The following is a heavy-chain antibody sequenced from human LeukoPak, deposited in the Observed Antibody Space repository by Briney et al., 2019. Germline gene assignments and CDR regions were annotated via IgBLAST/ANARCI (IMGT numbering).Heavy chain of an antibody. CDR3: ARDQGDCSSTSCYYYFDY. V-gene: IGHV4-59*01. J-gene: IGHJ4*02. CDR2: IYYSGGT. D-gene: IGHD2-2*01. Sequence: SETPSLTCTVPGGSISSYYWSWIREPPGKGLGWVGYIYYSGGTNYNPPLQSRVPISVDTSKNQFSLKLSSVTAADTAVYYCARDQGDCSSTSCYYYFDYWGQGTLVTVSS. CDR1: GGSISSYY.